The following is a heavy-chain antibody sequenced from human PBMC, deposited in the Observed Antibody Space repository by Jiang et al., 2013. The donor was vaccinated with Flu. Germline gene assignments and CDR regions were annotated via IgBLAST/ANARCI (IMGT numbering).Heavy chain of an antibody. Sequence: LVESGGGLVQPGGSLRLSCAASGFTFSSYAMSWVRQAPGKGLEWVSGISGSGDSTYYADSVKGRFTISRDNSKNTLYLQMNSLRAEDTAVYYCAKGSRNLTGYYKDYWGQGTLVTVSS. CDR3: AKGSRNLTGYYKDY. V-gene: IGHV3-23*04. CDR1: GFTFSSYA. J-gene: IGHJ4*02. D-gene: IGHD3-9*01. CDR2: ISGSGDST.